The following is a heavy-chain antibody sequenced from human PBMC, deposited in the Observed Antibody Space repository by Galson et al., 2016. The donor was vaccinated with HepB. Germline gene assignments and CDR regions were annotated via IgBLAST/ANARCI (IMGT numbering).Heavy chain of an antibody. CDR2: ISHSSSFT. Sequence: SLRLSCAASGFTFSDFYMTWMRRAPGKSLEWVSYISHSSSFTDYADSAKGRFTISRDTSKNTLYLLMNSLRAEDTAVYYCARGGNIWNHRSYFDYWGQGSLVTVSS. J-gene: IGHJ4*02. D-gene: IGHD1-20*01. CDR3: ARGGNIWNHRSYFDY. V-gene: IGHV3-11*06. CDR1: GFTFSDFY.